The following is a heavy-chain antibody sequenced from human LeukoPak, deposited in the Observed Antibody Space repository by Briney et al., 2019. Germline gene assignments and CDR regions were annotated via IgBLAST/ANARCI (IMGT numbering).Heavy chain of an antibody. J-gene: IGHJ4*02. V-gene: IGHV4-4*09. D-gene: IGHD6-13*01. CDR3: ARHSRSWYFDY. Sequence: SETLSLTCTVSGDSISSYYWSWIRQPPGKGLEWIGYIYTSGSTNYNPSLKSRVTMSVDTSKNQFSLRLSAVTAADTAVYYCARHSRSWYFDYWGQGTLVTVSS. CDR1: GDSISSYY. CDR2: IYTSGST.